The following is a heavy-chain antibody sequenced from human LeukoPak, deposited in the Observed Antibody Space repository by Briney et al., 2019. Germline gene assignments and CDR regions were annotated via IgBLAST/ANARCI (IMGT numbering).Heavy chain of an antibody. Sequence: PSETLSLTCAVYGGSFSGYYWSWIRQPPGKGLEWIGEINHSGSTNYNPSLKSRVTISVDTSKNQFSLKLSSVTAADTAVYYCARGGKGPQRVFDPWGQGTLVTVSS. V-gene: IGHV4-34*01. CDR2: INHSGST. J-gene: IGHJ5*02. CDR1: GGSFSGYY. D-gene: IGHD4-23*01. CDR3: ARGGKGPQRVFDP.